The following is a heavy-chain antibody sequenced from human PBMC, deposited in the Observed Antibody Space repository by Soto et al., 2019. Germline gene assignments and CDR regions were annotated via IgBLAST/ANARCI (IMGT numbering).Heavy chain of an antibody. D-gene: IGHD4-17*01. Sequence: GGSLRLSCAASGFTFRSFGMHWVRQAPGKGLEWVALLSYDGSKEYYADSVKGRFSVSRDNSKNTLYLQMNSLRVEDTAVYFCAKRLLRGTTLSVLDYWGRGTLVTVSS. V-gene: IGHV3-30*18. CDR2: LSYDGSKE. CDR3: AKRLLRGTTLSVLDY. J-gene: IGHJ4*02. CDR1: GFTFRSFG.